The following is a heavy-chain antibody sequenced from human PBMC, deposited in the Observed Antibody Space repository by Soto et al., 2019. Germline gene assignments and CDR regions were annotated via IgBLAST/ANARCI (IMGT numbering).Heavy chain of an antibody. CDR2: ISGSGGTT. J-gene: IGHJ4*02. CDR3: AKDRFLPSDSRGYLFDY. Sequence: GGSLSLSCAASGFPFNSYAMAWVRQAPGKGLEWVSAISGSGGTTYYADSVKGRFTISRDNSKNTLYLQMNSLRAEDTALYYCAKDRFLPSDSRGYLFDYWGQGTLVTVSS. V-gene: IGHV3-23*01. D-gene: IGHD3-22*01. CDR1: GFPFNSYA.